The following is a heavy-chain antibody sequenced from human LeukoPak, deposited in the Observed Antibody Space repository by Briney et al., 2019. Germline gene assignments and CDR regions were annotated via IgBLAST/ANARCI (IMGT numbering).Heavy chain of an antibody. J-gene: IGHJ4*02. CDR3: ARDLDRFFDY. V-gene: IGHV3-30*03. D-gene: IGHD3-3*01. CDR1: GFTFSSYG. CDR2: ISYDGSYN. Sequence: GGSLRLSCAASGFTFSSYGTSWVRQAPGKGLEWVAFISYDGSYNDYADSVKGRFTISRDNSKNTLYLQMNSLRTEDTAVYYCARDLDRFFDYWGQGTLVIVSS.